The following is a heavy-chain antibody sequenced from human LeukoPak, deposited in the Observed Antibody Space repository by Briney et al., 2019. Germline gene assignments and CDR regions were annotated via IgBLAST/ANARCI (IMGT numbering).Heavy chain of an antibody. CDR1: GFTFSSYA. J-gene: IGHJ6*03. CDR3: AKDPGMAVAGYYMDV. D-gene: IGHD6-19*01. CDR2: ISYDGSNK. Sequence: GRSLRLSCAASGFTFSSYAMHWVRQAPGKGLEWVAVISYDGSNKYYADSVKGRFTISRDNSKNTLYLQMNSLRAEDTAVYYCAKDPGMAVAGYYMDVWGKGTTVTVSS. V-gene: IGHV3-30-3*01.